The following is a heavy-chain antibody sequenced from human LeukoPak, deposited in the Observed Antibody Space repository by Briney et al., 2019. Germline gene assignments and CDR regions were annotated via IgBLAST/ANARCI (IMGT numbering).Heavy chain of an antibody. Sequence: SETLSLTCSVSGGSTSGYFWSWIREPPGRGLEWIGYIFYGGNTKYNPSLKSRVAMSADASKNQYSLSLSSVTAADTALYYCARGRYCAGGGCRLFDFWGQGTLVGVSS. CDR3: ARGRYCAGGGCRLFDF. J-gene: IGHJ4*02. CDR2: IFYGGNT. CDR1: GGSTSGYF. V-gene: IGHV4-59*01. D-gene: IGHD2-8*02.